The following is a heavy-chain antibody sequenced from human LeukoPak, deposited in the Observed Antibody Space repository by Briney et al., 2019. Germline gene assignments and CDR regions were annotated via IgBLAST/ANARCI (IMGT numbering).Heavy chain of an antibody. V-gene: IGHV3-7*01. CDR3: AREGYGFDM. CDR1: GFTFSRYR. J-gene: IGHJ3*02. CDR2: IKQDVGDE. Sequence: PGGSLRLSCVGSGFTFSRYRISWVRQAPGKGLEWVASIKQDVGDEYYGDSVNGRFIITRDNGKNSLFLQMNSLRAEDTAVYYCAREGYGFDMWGQGTMVTVYS.